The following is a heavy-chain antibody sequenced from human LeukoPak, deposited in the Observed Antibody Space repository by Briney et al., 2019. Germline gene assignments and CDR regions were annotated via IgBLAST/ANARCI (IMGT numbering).Heavy chain of an antibody. D-gene: IGHD2/OR15-2a*01. J-gene: IGHJ3*02. CDR3: ARNILFAFDI. CDR1: GLTVSSSY. Sequence: GGSLRLSCSASGLTVSSSYMSWVPQAPGKRLEWVSIIYNDGSTYYADSMKGRFTISRDNSKNTLYLQVNSLRAEDTAMYYCARNILFAFDIWGQGTMVTVSS. V-gene: IGHV3-53*01. CDR2: IYNDGST.